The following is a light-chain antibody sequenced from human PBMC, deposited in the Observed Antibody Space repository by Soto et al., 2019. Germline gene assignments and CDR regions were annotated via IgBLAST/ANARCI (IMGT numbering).Light chain of an antibody. CDR3: SSDTSSSTREV. CDR1: SSDVGGYNY. J-gene: IGLJ2*01. CDR2: EVS. V-gene: IGLV2-14*01. Sequence: QSALTQPASVSGSPGQSITISCTGTSSDVGGYNYVSWYQQHPGKAPKLMIYEVSNRPSGVSNRFSGSKSGNTASLTISGLQAEDEDDYYCSSDTSSSTREVFGGGTKLTVL.